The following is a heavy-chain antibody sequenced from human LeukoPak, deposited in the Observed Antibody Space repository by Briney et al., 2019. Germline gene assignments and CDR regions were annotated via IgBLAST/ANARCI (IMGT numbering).Heavy chain of an antibody. CDR1: GGSFSGYY. J-gene: IGHJ4*02. CDR3: ARRYGGNRFFGY. V-gene: IGHV4-34*01. Sequence: SETLSLTCAVYGGSFSGYYWSWIRQPPGKGLEWIGEINHSGSTNYNPSLKSRVTISVDTSKNQFSLKLSSVTAADTAVYYCARRYGGNRFFGYWGQGTLVTVSS. D-gene: IGHD4-23*01. CDR2: INHSGST.